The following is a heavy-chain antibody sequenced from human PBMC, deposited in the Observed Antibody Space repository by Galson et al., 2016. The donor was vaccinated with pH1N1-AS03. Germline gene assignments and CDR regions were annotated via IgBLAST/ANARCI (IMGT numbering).Heavy chain of an antibody. Sequence: ETLSLTCAVSGYSISSGYYWGWVRQPPGKGLEWIRTSSRGGIASYHPSLKSRITISVDTSKNHLAMKLTSVYPADTSVYYCGSYRGVLFFDSWGQGFLVPVSS. CDR1: GYSISSGYY. CDR2: SSRGGIA. CDR3: GSYRGVLFFDS. D-gene: IGHD3-16*02. J-gene: IGHJ4*02. V-gene: IGHV4-38-2*01.